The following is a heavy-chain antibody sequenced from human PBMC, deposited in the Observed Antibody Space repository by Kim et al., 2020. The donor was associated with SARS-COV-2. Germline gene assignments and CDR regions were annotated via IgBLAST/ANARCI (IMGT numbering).Heavy chain of an antibody. J-gene: IGHJ4*02. CDR2: IYYSGST. D-gene: IGHD1-26*01. CDR1: GGSISSSSYY. CDR3: ARTVNTHTGAFGGGSYFPTGIDY. Sequence: SETLSLTCTVSGGSISSSSYYWGWIRQPPGKGLEWIGSIYYSGSTYYNPSLKSRVTISVDTSKNQFSLKLSSVTAADTAVYYCARTVNTHTGAFGGGSYFPTGIDYWGQGTLVTVSS. V-gene: IGHV4-39*01.